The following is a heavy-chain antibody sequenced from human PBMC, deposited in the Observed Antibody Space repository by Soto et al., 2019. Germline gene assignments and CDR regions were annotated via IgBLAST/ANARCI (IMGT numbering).Heavy chain of an antibody. CDR3: AGAYYDPRLDY. D-gene: IGHD3-3*01. CDR2: IYYSGST. Sequence: SETLSLTCTVSGGSISSGCYYWSWLRPHPGQGQEWIGYIYYSGSTYYNPSLKRRVTISVDTSKNQFSLKLSSVTAADTAVYYCAGAYYDPRLDYWGQGTLVTVSS. J-gene: IGHJ4*02. CDR1: GGSISSGCYY. V-gene: IGHV4-61*01.